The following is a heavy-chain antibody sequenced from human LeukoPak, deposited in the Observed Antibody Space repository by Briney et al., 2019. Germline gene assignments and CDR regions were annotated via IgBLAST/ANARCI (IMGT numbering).Heavy chain of an antibody. V-gene: IGHV4-59*08. Sequence: SETLSLTCTVSGGSMRTYSWSWIRQPPGKGLEWIGYISYSGDTNYNPSLKSRLTISIDTSKNQFSLKLNSVTAADTALYHCARHEGGGTYPLDYWGQGTLVTVSS. CDR3: ARHEGGGTYPLDY. CDR1: GGSMRTYS. J-gene: IGHJ4*02. CDR2: ISYSGDT. D-gene: IGHD1-26*01.